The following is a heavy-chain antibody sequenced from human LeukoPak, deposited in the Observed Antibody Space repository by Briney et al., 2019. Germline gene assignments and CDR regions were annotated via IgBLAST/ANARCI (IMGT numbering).Heavy chain of an antibody. Sequence: PGGSLRLSCAASGFTFSSYAMHWVRQAPGKGLEYVSAISSNGGSTYYANSAKGRFTISRDNSKNTLYLQMGSLRAEDMAVYYCARQARSGYSENSFDYWGQGTLVTVSS. CDR2: ISSNGGST. V-gene: IGHV3-64*01. D-gene: IGHD5-12*01. CDR3: ARQARSGYSENSFDY. CDR1: GFTFSSYA. J-gene: IGHJ4*02.